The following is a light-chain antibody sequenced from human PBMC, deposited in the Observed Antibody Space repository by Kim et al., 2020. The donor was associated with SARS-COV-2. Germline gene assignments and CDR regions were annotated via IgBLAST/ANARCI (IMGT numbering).Light chain of an antibody. V-gene: IGLV3-21*04. CDR3: QVWDSTNDQAV. CDR2: YDK. CDR1: NIGSKR. J-gene: IGLJ3*02. Sequence: SYELTQPPSVSVAPGQTASITCGVSNIGSKRVHWYQQKPGQAPVLAMYYDKDRPSGIPERFSGSNSGNTATLTITRVEAGDEADYYCQVWDSTNDQAVFGGGTQLTVL.